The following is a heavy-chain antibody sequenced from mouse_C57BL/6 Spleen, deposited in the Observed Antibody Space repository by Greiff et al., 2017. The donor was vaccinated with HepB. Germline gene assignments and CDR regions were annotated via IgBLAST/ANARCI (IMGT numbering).Heavy chain of an antibody. J-gene: IGHJ2*01. Sequence: EVQLQQSGPELVKPGASVKISCKASGYTFTDYYMNWVKQSHGKSLEWIGDINHNTGGTSYNQKFKGKATLTVDRSSSTAYMERRSLTSEDSAVCYSGRWFVYLGQGTTLTVSS. V-gene: IGHV1-26*01. CDR3: GRWFVY. CDR2: INHNTGGT. CDR1: GYTFTDYY.